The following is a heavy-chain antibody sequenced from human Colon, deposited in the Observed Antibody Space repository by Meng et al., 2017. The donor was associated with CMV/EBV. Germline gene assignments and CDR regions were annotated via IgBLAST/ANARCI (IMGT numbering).Heavy chain of an antibody. V-gene: IGHV1-2*02. D-gene: IGHD1-14*01. CDR2: ISPNIGVT. J-gene: IGHJ6*02. Sequence: ASVKVSCKASGYTFTGHYLHWVRQAPGQGLEWMGWISPNIGVTKYAQKFQDRVTMTRDTSVTTGYMELSGLSSDDTAVYFCARARSTGPHKNFYYYGMDVWGQGTPVTVSS. CDR3: ARARSTGPHKNFYYYGMDV. CDR1: GYTFTGHY.